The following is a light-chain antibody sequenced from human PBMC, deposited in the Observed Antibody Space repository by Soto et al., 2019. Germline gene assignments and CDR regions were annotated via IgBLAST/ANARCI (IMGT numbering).Light chain of an antibody. Sequence: EIVLTQSPGTLSLSPGERATLSCRASQSVSSSYLTWYQQKPGQAPRLLIYGASSRATGIPDRFSGSGSGTDFTLTLSKLEPEDFEVCYCQQYGSSGYTFGQGTRQEIK. CDR2: GAS. J-gene: IGKJ2*01. CDR1: QSVSSSY. V-gene: IGKV3-20*01. CDR3: QQYGSSGYT.